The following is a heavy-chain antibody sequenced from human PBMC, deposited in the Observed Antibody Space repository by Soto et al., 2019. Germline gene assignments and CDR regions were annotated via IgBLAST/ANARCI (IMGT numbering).Heavy chain of an antibody. CDR3: ASYGSSSWYVGDYYMDV. CDR1: GFTVSSNY. CDR2: IYSGGST. J-gene: IGHJ6*03. V-gene: IGHV3-53*04. D-gene: IGHD6-13*01. Sequence: GGSLRLSCAASGFTVSSNYMSWVRQAPGKGLEWVSVIYSGGSTYYADSVKGRFTISRHNSKNTLYLQMNSLRAEDTAVYYCASYGSSSWYVGDYYMDVWGKGTTVTVSS.